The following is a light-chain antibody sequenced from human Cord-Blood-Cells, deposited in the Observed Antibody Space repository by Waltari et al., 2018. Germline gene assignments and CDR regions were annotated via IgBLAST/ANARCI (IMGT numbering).Light chain of an antibody. J-gene: IGLJ2*01. CDR3: CSYAGSYSHVV. Sequence: QSALTQPRSVSGSPGQSVTISCTGTSSDVGGYNYVSWYQQHPGKAPKLMLYDVSKRPSGVPDRFSGSKSGKTSALTISGLQAEDEADYDCCSYAGSYSHVVFGGGTKLTVL. V-gene: IGLV2-11*01. CDR2: DVS. CDR1: SSDVGGYNY.